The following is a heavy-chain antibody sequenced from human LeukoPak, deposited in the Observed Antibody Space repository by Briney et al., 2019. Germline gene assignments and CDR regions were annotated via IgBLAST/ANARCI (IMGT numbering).Heavy chain of an antibody. CDR2: TYSGGST. D-gene: IGHD3-10*01. J-gene: IGHJ1*01. V-gene: IGHV3-66*01. CDR3: ARDIRLSLVRGVSQYFQH. CDR1: GFTVSSNY. Sequence: PGGSLRLSCAASGFTVSSNYMSWVRQAPGKGLEWVSVTYSGGSTYYADSVKGRFTISRDNSKNTLYLQMNSLSAEDTAVYYCARDIRLSLVRGVSQYFQHWGQGTLVTVSS.